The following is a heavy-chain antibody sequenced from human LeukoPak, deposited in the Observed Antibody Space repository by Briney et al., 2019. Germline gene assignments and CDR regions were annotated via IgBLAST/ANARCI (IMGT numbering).Heavy chain of an antibody. D-gene: IGHD3-22*01. CDR2: IYYSGST. Sequence: PSETLSLTCTVSGGSISSSSYYWGWIRQPPGKGLEWIGSIYYSGSTYYNPSLKSRVTISVDTSKNQFSLKLSSVTAADTAVYYCARDGAADSSGYWVDYWGQGTLVTVSS. J-gene: IGHJ4*02. CDR3: ARDGAADSSGYWVDY. CDR1: GGSISSSSYY. V-gene: IGHV4-39*07.